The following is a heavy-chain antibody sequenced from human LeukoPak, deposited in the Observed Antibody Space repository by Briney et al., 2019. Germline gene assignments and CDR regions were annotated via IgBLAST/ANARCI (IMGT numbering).Heavy chain of an antibody. V-gene: IGHV4-59*01. CDR1: GASISSDY. CDR2: IYYSGYT. J-gene: IGHJ6*03. CDR3: ARTTMVRGTYYMDV. D-gene: IGHD3-10*01. Sequence: SETLSLTCTVSGASISSDYWNWIRQPPGKGLEWIGYIYYSGYTNYNPSLKSRVTISVDTSKNQFSLKLSSVTAADTAVYYCARTTMVRGTYYMDVWGKGTTVTISS.